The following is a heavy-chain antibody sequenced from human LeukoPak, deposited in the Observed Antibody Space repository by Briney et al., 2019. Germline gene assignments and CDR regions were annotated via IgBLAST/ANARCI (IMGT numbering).Heavy chain of an antibody. CDR1: GGSFSGYY. CDR3: ARTPGGDYGGYFDY. J-gene: IGHJ4*02. D-gene: IGHD4-17*01. CDR2: INHSGST. V-gene: IGHV4-34*01. Sequence: PSETLSLTCAVYGGSFSGYYWSWIRQPPGKGLEWIGEINHSGSTNYNPSLKSRVTISVDTSKNQFSLKLSSVTAADTAVYYCARTPGGDYGGYFDYWGQGTLVTVSS.